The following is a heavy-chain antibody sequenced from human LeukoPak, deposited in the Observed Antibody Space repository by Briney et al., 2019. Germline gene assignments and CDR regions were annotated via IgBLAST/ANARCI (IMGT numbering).Heavy chain of an antibody. J-gene: IGHJ3*02. CDR1: GGPFSNYA. CDR3: AGPDDTDAFDI. D-gene: IGHD3-9*01. Sequence: ASVTVSCKASGGPFSNYAINWVRQVPGQGLEWMGGIIPIFGRADYAKRFQGRVTITADESTSTAYMELRSLRSEDTAVYYCAGPDDTDAFDIWGQGTLVTVSS. CDR2: IIPIFGRA. V-gene: IGHV1-69*13.